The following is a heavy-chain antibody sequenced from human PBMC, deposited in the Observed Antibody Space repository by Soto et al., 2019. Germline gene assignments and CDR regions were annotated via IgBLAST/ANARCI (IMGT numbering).Heavy chain of an antibody. J-gene: IGHJ3*02. V-gene: IGHV1-69*13. Sequence: SVKVSCKASGGTFSSHAISWVRQAHGHGLEWMGGMIPIFRTPNNAQKFQGRVTITADESTTTVYMELSSLGSEDTAVYYCARSRIQLWFNALDIWGQGTMVTVSS. CDR2: MIPIFRTP. CDR1: GGTFSSHA. D-gene: IGHD5-18*01. CDR3: ARSRIQLWFNALDI.